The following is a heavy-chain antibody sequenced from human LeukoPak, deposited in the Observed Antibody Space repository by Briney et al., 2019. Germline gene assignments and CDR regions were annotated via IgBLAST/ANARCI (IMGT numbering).Heavy chain of an antibody. V-gene: IGHV3-30*04. CDR1: GFTFSSYA. CDR3: ARSLLRITPPFDY. J-gene: IGHJ4*02. D-gene: IGHD2-15*01. CDR2: ISYDGSNK. Sequence: GGSLRLSCAASGFTFSSYAMHWVRQAPGKGLEWVAVISYDGSNKYYADSVKGRFTISRDNSKNTLYLQMNSLRAEDTAVYYCARSLLRITPPFDYWGQGTLVTVSS.